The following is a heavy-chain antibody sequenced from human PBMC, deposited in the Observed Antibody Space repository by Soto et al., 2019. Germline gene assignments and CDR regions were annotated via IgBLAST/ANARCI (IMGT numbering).Heavy chain of an antibody. CDR3: ARIPSP. Sequence: SETLSLTCAFSGVSISSGGYSWSWIRQPPGKGLEWIGYIYHSGNIYYNPSLKSRVTISVDRSKNQFSLKLSSVTAADTAVYYCARIPSPWGQGTLVTVS. J-gene: IGHJ5*02. V-gene: IGHV4-30-2*01. CDR1: GVSISSGGYS. CDR2: IYHSGNI. D-gene: IGHD2-21*01.